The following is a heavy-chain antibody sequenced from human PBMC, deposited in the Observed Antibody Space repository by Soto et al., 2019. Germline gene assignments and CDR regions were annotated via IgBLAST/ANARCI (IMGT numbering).Heavy chain of an antibody. J-gene: IGHJ5*02. D-gene: IGHD6-13*01. CDR2: ISSSSSYI. Sequence: PGGSLRLSCAASGFTFSSYSMNWVRQAPGKGLEWVSSISSSSSYIYYADSVKGRFTISRDNAKNSLYLQMNSLRAEDTAVYYCARDPSTGIAEVAWFDPWGQGTLVTVSS. CDR1: GFTFSSYS. V-gene: IGHV3-21*01. CDR3: ARDPSTGIAEVAWFDP.